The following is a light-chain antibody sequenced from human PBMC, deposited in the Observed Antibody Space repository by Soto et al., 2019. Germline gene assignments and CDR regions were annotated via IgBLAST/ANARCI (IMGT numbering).Light chain of an antibody. V-gene: IGKV3-11*01. CDR3: QQRSNWPWT. Sequence: EMMFIHSPATLSLSLGERATLCCRASQSVSSYLAWYQQKPGQAPRLLIYDASNRATGIPARFSGSGSGKDFTLTIRSLEPEDFAVYYCQQRSNWPWTFGQGSKVDIK. CDR1: QSVSSY. CDR2: DAS. J-gene: IGKJ1*01.